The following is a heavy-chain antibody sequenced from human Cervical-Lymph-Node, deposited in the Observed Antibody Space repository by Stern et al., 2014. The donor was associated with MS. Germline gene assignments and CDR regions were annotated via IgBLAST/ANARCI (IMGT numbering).Heavy chain of an antibody. V-gene: IGHV3-11*01. Sequence: QVQLVQSGGGLVKPGGSLRLSCAASGFIFSDYYMNWIRQAPGKGLEWLSYISSRDGNIHYADSVKGRFTISRNNAKKSLYLHMTSLRAEDTAVYYCARAGGSKDDFWGQGTLVTVSS. CDR1: GFIFSDYY. CDR3: ARAGGSKDDF. CDR2: ISSRDGNI. D-gene: IGHD3-10*01. J-gene: IGHJ4*02.